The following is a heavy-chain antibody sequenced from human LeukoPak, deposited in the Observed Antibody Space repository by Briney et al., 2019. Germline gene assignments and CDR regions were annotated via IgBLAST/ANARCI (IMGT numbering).Heavy chain of an antibody. Sequence: RASVKVSCKASGGTFSSYAISWVRQAPGQGLEWMGGIIPSFGTANYAQKFQGRVTITADDSTSTAYMELSSLRSEDTAVYYCARVPDYDIVGEYYYYYYMDVWGKGTTVTVSS. V-gene: IGHV1-69*13. CDR1: GGTFSSYA. CDR3: ARVPDYDIVGEYYYYYYMDV. CDR2: IIPSFGTA. D-gene: IGHD3-9*01. J-gene: IGHJ6*03.